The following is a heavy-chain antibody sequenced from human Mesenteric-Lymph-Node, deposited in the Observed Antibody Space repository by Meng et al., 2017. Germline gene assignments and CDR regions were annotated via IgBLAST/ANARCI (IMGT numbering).Heavy chain of an antibody. CDR3: ARCIAVAGNWFDP. J-gene: IGHJ5*02. CDR1: GYTFTTYA. V-gene: IGHV1-3*01. CDR2: INAGNGNT. Sequence: QVHLVQSGAEVKKPGASVKVSCKASGYTFTTYAIHWVRQAPGQRLEWMGGINAGNGNTRYSQKFQSRVSITRDTSASTAYMELSSLRSEDTAVYYCARCIAVAGNWFDPWGQGTLVTVSS. D-gene: IGHD6-19*01.